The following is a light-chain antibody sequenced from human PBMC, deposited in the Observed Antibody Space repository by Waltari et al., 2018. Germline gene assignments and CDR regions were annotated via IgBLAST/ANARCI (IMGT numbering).Light chain of an antibody. J-gene: IGLJ3*02. CDR1: SNDVGSYNL. V-gene: IGLV2-23*01. CDR2: EDY. Sequence: QSVLTQPASVSGSPGQSITISCTGSSNDVGSYNLVSWYQQHPGKAPKLLIYEDYKRPSGVTTRFSGTKSGNTASLTVFGLQAEDEAEYYCCSYVVGYSWVFGGGTKLTVL. CDR3: CSYVVGYSWV.